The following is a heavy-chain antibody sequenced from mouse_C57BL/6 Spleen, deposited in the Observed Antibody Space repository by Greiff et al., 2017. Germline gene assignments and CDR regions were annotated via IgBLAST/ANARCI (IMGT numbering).Heavy chain of an antibody. CDR1: GFTFSDYG. Sequence: EVNLVESGGGLVKPGGSLKLSCAASGFTFSDYGMHWVRQAPEKGLEWVAYISSGSSTIYYADTVKGRFTISRDNAKNTLFLQMTSLRSEDTAMYDCAREDYYGSSYFDYWGQGTTLTVSS. V-gene: IGHV5-17*01. CDR2: ISSGSSTI. D-gene: IGHD1-1*01. CDR3: AREDYYGSSYFDY. J-gene: IGHJ2*01.